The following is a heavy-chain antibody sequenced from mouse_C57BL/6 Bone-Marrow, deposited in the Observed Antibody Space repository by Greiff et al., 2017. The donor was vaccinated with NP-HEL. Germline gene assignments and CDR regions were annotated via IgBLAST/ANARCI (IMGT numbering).Heavy chain of an antibody. Sequence: VHLVESGPGLVAPSQSLSITCTVSGFSLTSYAISWVRQPPGKGLEWLGVIWTGGGTNYNSALKSRLSISKDNSKSQVFLKMNSLQTDDTARYYCASHYYGRSSYYARDYWGQGTSVTVSS. CDR2: IWTGGGT. J-gene: IGHJ4*01. CDR3: ASHYYGRSSYYARDY. CDR1: GFSLTSYA. V-gene: IGHV2-9-1*01. D-gene: IGHD1-1*01.